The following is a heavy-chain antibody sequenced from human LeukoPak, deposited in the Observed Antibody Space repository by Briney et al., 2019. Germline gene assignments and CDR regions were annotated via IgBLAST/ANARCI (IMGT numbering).Heavy chain of an antibody. D-gene: IGHD3-10*01. CDR2: IYHSGST. CDR1: GNSISSGYY. Sequence: PSETLSLTCAVSGNSISSGYYWGWIRQPPGKGLEWIGSIYHSGSTYYNPSLKSRVTISVDTSKNQFSLKLRSVTAADTAVYYCARVRGEYYYMDVWGKGTTVTVSS. V-gene: IGHV4-38-2*01. CDR3: ARVRGEYYYMDV. J-gene: IGHJ6*03.